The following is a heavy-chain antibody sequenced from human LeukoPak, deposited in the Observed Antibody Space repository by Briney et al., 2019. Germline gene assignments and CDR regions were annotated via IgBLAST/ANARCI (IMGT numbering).Heavy chain of an antibody. CDR2: IIPIFGTA. CDR1: GYTFTAYY. Sequence: SVKVSCKASGYTFTAYYMHWVRQAPGQGLEWMGGIIPIFGTANYAQKFQGRVTITADESTSTAYMELSSLRSEDTAVYYCASKVGSSWYRDHYGMDVWGQGTRVSVSS. V-gene: IGHV1-69*13. J-gene: IGHJ6*02. CDR3: ASKVGSSWYRDHYGMDV. D-gene: IGHD6-13*01.